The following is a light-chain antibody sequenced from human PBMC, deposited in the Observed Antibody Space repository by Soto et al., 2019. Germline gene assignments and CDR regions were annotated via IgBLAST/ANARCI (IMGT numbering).Light chain of an antibody. J-gene: IGLJ3*02. CDR1: SSNVGGKN. Sequence: QAVVTQPPSASGTPGQRVTISCSGSSSNVGGKNVNWYQQLPGTAPKLLIFSNNQRPSGVPDRFSGSKSGTSASLAISGLQSEDEADYYCAAWDDSLNGPVFGGGTQLTVL. V-gene: IGLV1-44*01. CDR3: AAWDDSLNGPV. CDR2: SNN.